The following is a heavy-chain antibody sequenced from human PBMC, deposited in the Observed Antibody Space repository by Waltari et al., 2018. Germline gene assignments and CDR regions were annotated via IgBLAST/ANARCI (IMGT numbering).Heavy chain of an antibody. J-gene: IGHJ6*02. Sequence: QVQLQQWGAGLLKPSETLSLTCVVHGGSFHTNFWTWIRQSPGQGLEWIGEINHSGVTNDNPSLKSRVTISVDTSKNQFSLNLRSVTAADTAVYYCARGHGTGMIGRWHYYYYGMDVWGQGTTVTVSS. D-gene: IGHD3-22*01. CDR2: INHSGVT. V-gene: IGHV4-34*01. CDR3: ARGHGTGMIGRWHYYYYGMDV. CDR1: GGSFHTNF.